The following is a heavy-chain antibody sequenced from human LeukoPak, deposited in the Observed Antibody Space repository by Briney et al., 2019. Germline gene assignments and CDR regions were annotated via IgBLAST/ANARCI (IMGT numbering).Heavy chain of an antibody. V-gene: IGHV4-39*02. CDR1: GASISGTSYY. Sequence: SETLSLTCTVSGASISGTSYYWGWIRQPPGKVLEWIGTISYSGNTYYDPSLKSRLIISVDTSKNQFSLSLTSLTAADTGLYYCARGRVWFGFFDLWGRGTLVTVSS. D-gene: IGHD3-10*01. CDR2: ISYSGNT. J-gene: IGHJ2*01. CDR3: ARGRVWFGFFDL.